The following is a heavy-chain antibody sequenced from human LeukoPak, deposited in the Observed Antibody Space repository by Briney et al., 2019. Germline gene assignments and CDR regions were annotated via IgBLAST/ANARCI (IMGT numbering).Heavy chain of an antibody. CDR3: ARAVSYYYDSSGYSADY. D-gene: IGHD3-22*01. Sequence: ASVKVSCKASGYTFTGYYMHWVRRAPGQGLEWMGWINPNSGGTNYAQKFQGRVTMTRDTSISTAYMELSRLRSDDTAVYYCARAVSYYYDSSGYSADYWGQGTLVTVSS. J-gene: IGHJ4*02. CDR2: INPNSGGT. V-gene: IGHV1-2*02. CDR1: GYTFTGYY.